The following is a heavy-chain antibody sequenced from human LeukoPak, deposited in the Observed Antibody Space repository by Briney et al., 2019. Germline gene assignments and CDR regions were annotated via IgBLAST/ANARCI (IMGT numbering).Heavy chain of an antibody. V-gene: IGHV1-69*13. CDR2: IIPIFGTA. J-gene: IGHJ4*02. CDR3: ARALWRYYDSSGYYYLFDY. Sequence: ASVKVSYKASGGTFSSYAISWVRQAPGQGLEWMGGIIPIFGTANYAQKFQGRVTITADESTSTAYMELSSLRSEDTAVYYCARALWRYYDSSGYYYLFDYWGQGTLVTVSS. CDR1: GGTFSSYA. D-gene: IGHD3-22*01.